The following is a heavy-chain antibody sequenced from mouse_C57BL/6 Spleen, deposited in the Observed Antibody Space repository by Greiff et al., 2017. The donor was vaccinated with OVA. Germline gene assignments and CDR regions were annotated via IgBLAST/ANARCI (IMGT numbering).Heavy chain of an antibody. CDR3: ARLGYGSSYFDY. Sequence: VQLKESGAELVKPGASVKMSCKASGYTFTSYWITWVKQRPGQGLEWIGDIYPGSGSTNYNEKFKSKATLTVDTSSSTAYMQLSSLTSEDSAVYYCARLGYGSSYFDYWGQGTTLTVSS. CDR1: GYTFTSYW. V-gene: IGHV1-55*01. J-gene: IGHJ2*01. D-gene: IGHD1-1*01. CDR2: IYPGSGST.